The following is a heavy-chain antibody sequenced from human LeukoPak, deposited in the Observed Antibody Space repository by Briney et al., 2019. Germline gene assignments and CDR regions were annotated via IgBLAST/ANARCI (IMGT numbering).Heavy chain of an antibody. Sequence: GGSLRLSCAASGFTFSNFAMSWVRQAPGKGPEWVSGISGSGASTFYADSVKGRFTISRDNSKNTLYLQMTSLSAEDTAVYYCAKDRENFAYFVFWFFDVWGRGTLVTVSS. D-gene: IGHD3-3*01. CDR3: AKDRENFAYFVFWFFDV. CDR2: ISGSGAST. CDR1: GFTFSNFA. V-gene: IGHV3-23*01. J-gene: IGHJ2*01.